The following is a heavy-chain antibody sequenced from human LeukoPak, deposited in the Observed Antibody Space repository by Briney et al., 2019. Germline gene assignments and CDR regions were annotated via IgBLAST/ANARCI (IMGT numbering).Heavy chain of an antibody. CDR2: IRYDGRNK. CDR1: GFTFSSYG. J-gene: IGHJ6*03. CDR3: AKDGVHQIYYYDSSPYYYYYMDV. D-gene: IGHD3-22*01. V-gene: IGHV3-30*02. Sequence: GGSLRLSCAASGFTFSSYGIHWVRQAPGKGLEWVAFIRYDGRNKYYADSVKGRFTISRDNSKNTLYLQMNSLRAEDTAVYYCAKDGVHQIYYYDSSPYYYYYMDVWGKGTTVTVSS.